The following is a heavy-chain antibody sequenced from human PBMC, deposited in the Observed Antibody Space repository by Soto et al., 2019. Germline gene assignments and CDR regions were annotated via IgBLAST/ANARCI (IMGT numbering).Heavy chain of an antibody. J-gene: IGHJ4*02. Sequence: GGSLILSCAASGFTFDYYAMHWVRQVPGKGLEWVSGISWNSGHIGYADSVKGRFTISRDNAKNSLYLQMNSLRAEDTALYYCAKDIGFGSGSYYSFDYWGQGTLVTVSS. CDR2: ISWNSGHI. D-gene: IGHD3-10*01. V-gene: IGHV3-9*01. CDR1: GFTFDYYA. CDR3: AKDIGFGSGSYYSFDY.